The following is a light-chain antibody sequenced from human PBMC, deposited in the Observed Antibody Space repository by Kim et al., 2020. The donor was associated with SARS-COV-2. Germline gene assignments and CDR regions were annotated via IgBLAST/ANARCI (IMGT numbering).Light chain of an antibody. J-gene: IGKJ2*01. CDR2: KAS. CDR1: QSISSW. CDR3: QQYNAYPYT. V-gene: IGKV1-5*03. Sequence: DIQMTQSPSTLSASVGDRVTITCRASQSISSWLAWYQQKPGKAPKLLIYKASSLGSGVPSSFSGSGSGTEFTLTVCSLRPDDFATYYCQQYNAYPYTYGQGTKLEI.